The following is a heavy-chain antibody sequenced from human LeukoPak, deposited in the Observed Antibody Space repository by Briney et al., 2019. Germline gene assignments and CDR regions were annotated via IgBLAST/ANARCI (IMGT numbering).Heavy chain of an antibody. Sequence: SETLSLTCTVSGVSISSGGYYWSWIRQPPGKGLEWIGYIYHSGSTYYNPSLKSRVTISVDRSKNQFSLKLSSVTAADTAVYYCARGSGSYYNYFDYWGQGTLVTVSS. D-gene: IGHD1-26*01. J-gene: IGHJ4*02. CDR2: IYHSGST. CDR3: ARGSGSYYNYFDY. CDR1: GVSISSGGYY. V-gene: IGHV4-30-2*01.